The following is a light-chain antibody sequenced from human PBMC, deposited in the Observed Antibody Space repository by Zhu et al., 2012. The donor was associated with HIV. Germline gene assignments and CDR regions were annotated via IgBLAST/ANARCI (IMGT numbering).Light chain of an antibody. CDR1: QSISSR. CDR2: KAS. J-gene: IGKJ1*01. Sequence: DIQMTQSPSTLSASVGDRVTITCRASQSISSRLAWYQQKPGKAPKLLIYKASNLESGVPSRFSGSGSGTEFTLTISSLQPDDFAIYYCQQYNTDPETFGQGTKVEIK. V-gene: IGKV1-5*03. CDR3: QQYNTDPET.